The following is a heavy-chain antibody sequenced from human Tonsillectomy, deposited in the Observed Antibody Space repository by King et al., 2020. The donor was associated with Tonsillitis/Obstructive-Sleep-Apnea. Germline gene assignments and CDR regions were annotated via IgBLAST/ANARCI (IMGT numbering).Heavy chain of an antibody. Sequence: VQLVESGGGLVKPGGSLRLSCAASGFTFSDYYMGWIRQAPGKGLEWFSYISSSSSKSNYADSVKGRFTISRDNAKNSLYLQMNSLRAEDTAVYYCARANSYYFDYWGQGTLVTVSS. D-gene: IGHD4-23*01. J-gene: IGHJ4*02. CDR2: ISSSSSKS. V-gene: IGHV3-11*05. CDR3: ARANSYYFDY. CDR1: GFTFSDYY.